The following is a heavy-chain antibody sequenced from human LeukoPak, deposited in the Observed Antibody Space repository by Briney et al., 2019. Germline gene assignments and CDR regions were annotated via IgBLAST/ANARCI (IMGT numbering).Heavy chain of an antibody. D-gene: IGHD3-16*01. CDR3: ARVALYDYVWGSYGDYYYMDV. J-gene: IGHJ6*03. CDR1: GYTLTELS. V-gene: IGHV1-24*01. CDR2: FDPEDGET. Sequence: ASVKVSCKVSGYTLTELSMHWVRQAPGKGLEWMGGFDPEDGETIYAQKFQGRVTMTEDTSTDTAYMELSSLRSEDTAVYYCARVALYDYVWGSYGDYYYMDVWGKGTTVTVSS.